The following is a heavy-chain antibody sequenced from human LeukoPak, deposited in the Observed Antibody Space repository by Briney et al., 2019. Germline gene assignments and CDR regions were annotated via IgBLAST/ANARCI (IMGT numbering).Heavy chain of an antibody. D-gene: IGHD3-10*01. CDR1: GGSFSGYY. CDR3: ARGRATMVRGVIISPVFDY. V-gene: IGHV4-34*01. Sequence: SETLSLTCAVYGGSFSGYYWSWIRQTPGKGLEWIGEINHSGSTNYNPSLKSRVTISVDTSKNQFALKLSSVTAADTAVYYCARGRATMVRGVIISPVFDYWGQGTLVTVSS. CDR2: INHSGST. J-gene: IGHJ4*02.